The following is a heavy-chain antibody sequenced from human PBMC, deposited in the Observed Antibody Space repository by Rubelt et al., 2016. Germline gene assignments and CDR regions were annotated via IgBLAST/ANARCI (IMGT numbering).Heavy chain of an antibody. CDR2: IYYSGST. D-gene: IGHD1-1*01. CDR1: GGSVISGYY. J-gene: IGHJ6*02. V-gene: IGHV4-61*01. CDR3: ARQEIQLFGADGMDV. Sequence: QLQLQESGPGLVKPSETLSLTCTVSGGSVISGYYWSWIRQPPGKGLEWIGNIYYSGSTNYNPSLKSRVTISVDTSKNQYSRRLSSVTAADTAVYYCARQEIQLFGADGMDVWGQGTTVTVSS.